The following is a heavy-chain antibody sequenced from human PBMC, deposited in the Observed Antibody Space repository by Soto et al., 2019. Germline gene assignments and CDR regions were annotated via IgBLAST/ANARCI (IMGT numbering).Heavy chain of an antibody. J-gene: IGHJ3*02. CDR2: ISGSGGST. CDR1: GFTFSSYA. D-gene: IGHD2-15*01. CDR3: AKQGSGYCSGGSCYGAFDI. V-gene: IGHV3-23*01. Sequence: GGSLRLSCAASGFTFSSYAMSWVRQAPGKGLEWVSAISGSGGSTYYADSVKGRFTISRDNSKNTLYLQMNRLRAEDTAVYYCAKQGSGYCSGGSCYGAFDIWGQGTMVTVSS.